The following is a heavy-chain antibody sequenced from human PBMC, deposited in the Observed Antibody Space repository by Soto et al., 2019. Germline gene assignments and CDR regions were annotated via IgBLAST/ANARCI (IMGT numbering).Heavy chain of an antibody. Sequence: EVQLVESGGGLVQPGRSLRLSCAASGFTFGDSAMQWVRQAPGKGLEWVSAISWNSGSIDYADSVKGRFTISRDNAKNSLYLQMNSLRAEDTALYYCAKSHTTSGWYVTPDYWGQGTRVTVSS. V-gene: IGHV3-9*01. CDR1: GFTFGDSA. CDR2: ISWNSGSI. CDR3: AKSHTTSGWYVTPDY. D-gene: IGHD6-19*01. J-gene: IGHJ4*02.